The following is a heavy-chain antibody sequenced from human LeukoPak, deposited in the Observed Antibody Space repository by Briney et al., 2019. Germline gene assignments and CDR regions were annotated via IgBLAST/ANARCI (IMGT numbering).Heavy chain of an antibody. Sequence: SETLSLTCTVSGGSISSYYWSWIRQPPRKALEWIGHIYTSLSTNYNPPLKSRVTISVDTSKNQFSLKLSSVTAADTAVYYCARILVPAAIRPYYYYYYMDVWGKGTTVTVSS. J-gene: IGHJ6*03. D-gene: IGHD2-2*02. CDR3: ARILVPAAIRPYYYYYYMDV. CDR1: GGSISSYY. CDR2: IYTSLST. V-gene: IGHV4-4*09.